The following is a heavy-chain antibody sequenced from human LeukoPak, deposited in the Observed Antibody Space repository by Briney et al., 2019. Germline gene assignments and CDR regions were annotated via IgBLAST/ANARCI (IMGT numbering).Heavy chain of an antibody. D-gene: IGHD4-17*01. CDR3: ARGSPTVTTGSVCWFDP. J-gene: IGHJ5*02. CDR1: GGSISSGSYY. V-gene: IGHV4-61*02. Sequence: SETLSLTCTVSGGSISSGSYYWSWIRQPAGKGLAWIGRIYTSGSTNYNPSLKSRVTISVDTSKNQFSLKLSSVTAADTAVYYCARGSPTVTTGSVCWFDPWGQGTLVTVSS. CDR2: IYTSGST.